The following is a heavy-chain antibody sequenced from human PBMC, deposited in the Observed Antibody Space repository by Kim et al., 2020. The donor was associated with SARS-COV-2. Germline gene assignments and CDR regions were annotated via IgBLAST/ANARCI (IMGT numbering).Heavy chain of an antibody. J-gene: IGHJ6*02. CDR2: IYYSGST. V-gene: IGHV4-39*01. CDR1: GGSISSSSYY. CDR3: ARLSYDTHPRGGMDV. Sequence: SETLSLTCTVSGGSISSSSYYWGWIRQPPGKGLEWIGSIYYSGSTYYNSSLKSRVTISVDTSKNQFSLKLGSVTAADTAVYYCARLSYDTHPRGGMDVWGRGTTVTVS. D-gene: IGHD3-9*01.